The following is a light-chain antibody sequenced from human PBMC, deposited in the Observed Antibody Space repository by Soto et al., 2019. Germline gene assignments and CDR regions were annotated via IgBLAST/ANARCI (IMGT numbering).Light chain of an antibody. CDR3: SSYTSSSTRV. V-gene: IGLV2-14*01. Sequence: QPVLTQPASVSGSPGQSITISCTGTSSDVGGYNYVSWYQQHPGKAPKLMIYDVSNRPSGVSNRFSGSKSGNTASLTISGLQAEDEADYYCSSYTSSSTRVFGGETKLTVL. CDR1: SSDVGGYNY. CDR2: DVS. J-gene: IGLJ2*01.